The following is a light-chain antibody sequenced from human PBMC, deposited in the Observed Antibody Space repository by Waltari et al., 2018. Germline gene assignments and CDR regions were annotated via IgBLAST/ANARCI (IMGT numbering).Light chain of an antibody. CDR3: QQHYSLPIT. V-gene: IGKV1-33*01. CDR2: DAS. J-gene: IGKJ5*01. Sequence: DIQMTQSHSSLSASVGDSVTITCQASQGINNFLNWYQQRPGKAPDLLIYDASNLETGVPSRFSGSGSGTDFTFTISSVQPEDIATYYCQQHYSLPITFGQGTRLEIK. CDR1: QGINNF.